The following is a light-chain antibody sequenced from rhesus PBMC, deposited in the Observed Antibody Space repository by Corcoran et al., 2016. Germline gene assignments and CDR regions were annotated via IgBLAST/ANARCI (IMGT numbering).Light chain of an antibody. J-gene: IGKJ3*01. V-gene: IGKV1S14*01. CDR3: QQHNSYPFT. CDR2: YAS. Sequence: DIQMTQSPSSLSASVGDTVTITCRASQGISNYLAWYQQKPGKAPKPLIFYASNLESGVPSRFSGSGSGTDFTLTISSLQPENFAIYYGQQHNSYPFTFGPGTKLDIK. CDR1: QGISNY.